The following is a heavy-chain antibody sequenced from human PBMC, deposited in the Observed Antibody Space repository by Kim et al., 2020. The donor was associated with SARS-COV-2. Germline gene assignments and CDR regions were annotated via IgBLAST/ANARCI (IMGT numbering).Heavy chain of an antibody. CDR3: ARGPLRGGVYFDY. J-gene: IGHJ4*02. CDR1: GFTFSSYG. CDR2: IWYDGTNK. D-gene: IGHD3-10*01. Sequence: GGSQRLSCVVSGFTFSSYGMHWVRQAPGKGLEWVAVIWYDGTNKYYADSVKGRFTISRDNSKNTLYLQVNSLRAEDTAVYYCARGPLRGGVYFDYWGQGTLVTVSS. V-gene: IGHV3-33*01.